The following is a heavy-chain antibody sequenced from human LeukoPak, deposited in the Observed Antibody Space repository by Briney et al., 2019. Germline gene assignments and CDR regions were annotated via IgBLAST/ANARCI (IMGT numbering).Heavy chain of an antibody. Sequence: GGSLRLSCEASGFTFSSYAMSWVRQAPGMGLEWVSAISGSGGSTYYADSLKGRFTISRDNSKNTLYLQMNSLRAEDTAVYYCAKSWRSFWSGYYKDYWGQGTLVTVSS. D-gene: IGHD3-3*01. J-gene: IGHJ4*02. CDR2: ISGSGGST. V-gene: IGHV3-23*01. CDR1: GFTFSSYA. CDR3: AKSWRSFWSGYYKDY.